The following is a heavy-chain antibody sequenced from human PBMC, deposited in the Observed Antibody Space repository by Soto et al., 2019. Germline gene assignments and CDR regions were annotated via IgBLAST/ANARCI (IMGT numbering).Heavy chain of an antibody. CDR1: GGTFSSYA. Sequence: QVQLVQSGAEVRQPASSVKVSCKTSGGTFSSYAISWVRQAPGHGLEWMGGIVPIVDTSTYAQKFQGRVTITADESTSTVYMELSSLRSDDTAVYYCVRVVAIPGYPDNWGQATLVTVSS. CDR3: VRVVAIPGYPDN. V-gene: IGHV1-69*12. D-gene: IGHD5-12*01. J-gene: IGHJ4*02. CDR2: IVPIVDTS.